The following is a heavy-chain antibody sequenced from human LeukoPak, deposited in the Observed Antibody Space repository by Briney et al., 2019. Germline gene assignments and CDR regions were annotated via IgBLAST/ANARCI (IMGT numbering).Heavy chain of an antibody. D-gene: IGHD3-3*01. CDR1: GFTFGNYW. CDR3: ARGAGWSGSYTYYFDP. Sequence: GGSLRLSCAASGFTFGNYWMHWVRQVPGKGLVWVSRIDNDGSYAAYADSVKGRFTFSRDNAKNTLYLQMNTLRAEDTAVYYCARGAGWSGSYTYYFDPWGQGALVTVSS. CDR2: IDNDGSYA. V-gene: IGHV3-74*01. J-gene: IGHJ4*02.